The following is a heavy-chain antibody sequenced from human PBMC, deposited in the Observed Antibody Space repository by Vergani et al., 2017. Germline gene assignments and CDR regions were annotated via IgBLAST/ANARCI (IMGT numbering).Heavy chain of an antibody. Sequence: QLHLQESGPGLVKPSETLSLTCTVSGGSITSSSYYWGWIRQPPGKGLEWIGNIYHSGGAYYNPSLKGRVTISFDTSKNQFSLEVTSVTAAYTAIYFCALTESFILRYFHWALWGQGTLVTVSS. CDR2: IYHSGGA. CDR1: GGSITSSSYY. J-gene: IGHJ4*02. D-gene: IGHD3-9*01. CDR3: ALTESFILRYFHWAL. V-gene: IGHV4-39*01.